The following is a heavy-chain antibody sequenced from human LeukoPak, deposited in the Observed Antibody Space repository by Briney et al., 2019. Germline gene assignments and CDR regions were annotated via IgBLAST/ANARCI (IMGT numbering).Heavy chain of an antibody. D-gene: IGHD6-19*01. CDR2: ISSGSSST. V-gene: IGHV3-11*05. Sequence: GGSLRLSCAASGFTFSDYYMSWIRQAPGKGLEWVSYISSGSSSTNYADSVKGRFTISRDNAKNSLYLQMNSLRAEDTAVYYCAGVSFSSGWYRDYWGQGTLVTVSS. J-gene: IGHJ4*02. CDR3: AGVSFSSGWYRDY. CDR1: GFTFSDYY.